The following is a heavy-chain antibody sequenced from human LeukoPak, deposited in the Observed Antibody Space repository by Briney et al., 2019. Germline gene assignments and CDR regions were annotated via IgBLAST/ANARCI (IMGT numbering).Heavy chain of an antibody. CDR2: ISYDGSNK. CDR3: AKKSGYSSYHDAFDI. V-gene: IGHV3-30*18. Sequence: GGSLRLSCAASGFTFSSYGMHWVRQAPGKGLEWVAVISYDGSNKYYADSVKGRFTISRDNSKNTLYLQMNSLRAEDTAVYYCAKKSGYSSYHDAFDIWGRGTMVTVSS. J-gene: IGHJ3*02. D-gene: IGHD6-13*01. CDR1: GFTFSSYG.